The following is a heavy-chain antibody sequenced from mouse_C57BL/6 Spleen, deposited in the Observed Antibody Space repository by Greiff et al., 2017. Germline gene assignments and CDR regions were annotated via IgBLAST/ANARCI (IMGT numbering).Heavy chain of an antibody. CDR1: GFNIKDYY. CDR3: AKGYDRVSFAY. V-gene: IGHV14-2*01. D-gene: IGHD2-2*01. J-gene: IGHJ3*01. Sequence: VQLQQSGAELVKPGASVKLSCTASGFNIKDYYMHWVKQRTEQGLEWIGRIYPEDGETKYAAKFQGKATITADTSSNTAYLQLSSLTSEDTAVYYCAKGYDRVSFAYGGQGTLVTVSA. CDR2: IYPEDGET.